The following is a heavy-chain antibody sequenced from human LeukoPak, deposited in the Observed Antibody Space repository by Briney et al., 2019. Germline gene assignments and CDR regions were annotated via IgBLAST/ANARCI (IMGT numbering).Heavy chain of an antibody. CDR1: GYTLTELS. CDR3: ATHQTLSPTVFWFDP. D-gene: IGHD4-11*01. CDR2: FDPEDGET. Sequence: ASVKVSCKVSGYTLTELSMHWVRQAPGKGLEWMGGFDPEDGETIYAQKFQGRVTMTEDTSTDTAYMELSSLRSEDTAAYYCATHQTLSPTVFWFDPWGQGTLVTVSS. J-gene: IGHJ5*02. V-gene: IGHV1-24*01.